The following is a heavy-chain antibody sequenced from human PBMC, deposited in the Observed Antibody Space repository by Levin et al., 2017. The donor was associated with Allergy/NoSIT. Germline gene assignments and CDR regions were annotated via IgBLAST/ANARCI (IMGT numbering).Heavy chain of an antibody. D-gene: IGHD3-10*02. CDR1: GFSFSSYG. V-gene: IGHV3-30*18. Sequence: GGSLRLSCAASGFSFSSYGMHWVRQAPGKGLEWVAVISYDGRNKNYADSVKGRFTISRDNSKNTLYLQMNSLRAEDTAVYYCAKDENYYVISSWGQGTLVTVSS. J-gene: IGHJ5*02. CDR2: ISYDGRNK. CDR3: AKDENYYVISS.